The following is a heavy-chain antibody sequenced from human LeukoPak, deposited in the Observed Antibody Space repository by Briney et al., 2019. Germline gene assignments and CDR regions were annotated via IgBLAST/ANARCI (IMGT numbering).Heavy chain of an antibody. CDR2: IYGGGNI. Sequence: GGSLRLSCAASGFTVSSNYMNWVRQAPGKGLEWVSVIYGGGNIYYADSVKGRFTISRDNSKNTLYLQMNSLRAEDTAVYYCAKEGTYYYDSSVGYWGQGTLVTVSS. D-gene: IGHD3-22*01. J-gene: IGHJ4*02. V-gene: IGHV3-53*05. CDR1: GFTVSSNY. CDR3: AKEGTYYYDSSVGY.